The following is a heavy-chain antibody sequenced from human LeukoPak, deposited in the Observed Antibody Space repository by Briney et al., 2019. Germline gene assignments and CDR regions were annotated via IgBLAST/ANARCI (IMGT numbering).Heavy chain of an antibody. CDR3: AREELYCSGGSCSLDY. CDR1: GYTFTSYY. D-gene: IGHD2-15*01. J-gene: IGHJ4*02. Sequence: ASVKVSCKASGYTFTSYYMHWVRQAPGQGLEWMGIINPSGGNTNYAQKLQGRVTMTTGTSTSTAYMELRSLRSDDTAVYYCAREELYCSGGSCSLDYWGQGTLVTVSS. CDR2: INPSGGNT. V-gene: IGHV1-46*01.